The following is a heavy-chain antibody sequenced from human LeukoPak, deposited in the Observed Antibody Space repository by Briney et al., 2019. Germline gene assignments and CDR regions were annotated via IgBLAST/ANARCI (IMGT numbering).Heavy chain of an antibody. Sequence: ASVKVSCTASGYTFTSYGISWVRQAPGQGLEWVGWISAYNGNTNYAQKLQGRVTMTTDTSTSTAYMELRSLRSDDTAVYYCVRAPTAYSGSYYIVYWGQGTLVTVSS. CDR3: VRAPTAYSGSYYIVY. D-gene: IGHD1-26*01. V-gene: IGHV1-18*01. CDR1: GYTFTSYG. J-gene: IGHJ4*02. CDR2: ISAYNGNT.